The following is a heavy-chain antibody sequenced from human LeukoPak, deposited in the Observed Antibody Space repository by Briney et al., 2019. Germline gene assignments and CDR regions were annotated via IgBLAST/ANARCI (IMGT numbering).Heavy chain of an antibody. J-gene: IGHJ4*02. CDR3: TRDQGGGHDFFAS. CDR1: GFTFTTYW. CDR2: IKQNGGEK. D-gene: IGHD3/OR15-3a*01. V-gene: IGHV3-7*01. Sequence: GGSLRLSCAASGFTFTTYWMSWVRQAPGKGLEWVANIKQNGGEKYYVDSVKGRFTISRDNAKNSLYLQMNSLRAEDTAVYYCTRDQGGGHDFFASWGQGTLVTVSS.